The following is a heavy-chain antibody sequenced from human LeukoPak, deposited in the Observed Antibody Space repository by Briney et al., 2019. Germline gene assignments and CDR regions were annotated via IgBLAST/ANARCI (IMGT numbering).Heavy chain of an antibody. D-gene: IGHD3-3*01. CDR2: INPNSGGT. Sequence: ASVKVSCKASGYTFTGYYMHWVRQAPGQGLEWMGWINPNSGGTNYAQKFQGRVTMTRDTSISTAYMELSRPRSDDTAVYYCARASLESGLVFDYWGQGTLVTVSS. CDR3: ARASLESGLVFDY. CDR1: GYTFTGYY. V-gene: IGHV1-2*02. J-gene: IGHJ4*02.